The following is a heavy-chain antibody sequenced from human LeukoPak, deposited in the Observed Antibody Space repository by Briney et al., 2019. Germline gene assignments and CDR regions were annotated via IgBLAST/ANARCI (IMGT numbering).Heavy chain of an antibody. V-gene: IGHV1-2*02. D-gene: IGHD6-6*01. CDR2: INPNSGGT. CDR3: ARGEFIGYSSSPIDY. Sequence: AASVKVSCKASGYTFTGYYMHWVRQAPGQGLEWMGWINPNSGGTNYAQKFQGRVTMTRDTSISTAYMELSSLRSEDTAVYYCARGEFIGYSSSPIDYWGQGTLVTVSS. J-gene: IGHJ4*02. CDR1: GYTFTGYY.